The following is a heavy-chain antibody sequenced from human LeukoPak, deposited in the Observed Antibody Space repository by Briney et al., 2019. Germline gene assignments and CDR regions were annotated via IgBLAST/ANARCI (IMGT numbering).Heavy chain of an antibody. V-gene: IGHV4-59*01. Sequence: PSETLSLTCTVSGGSISSYYWSWIRQPPGKGLEWIGYIYYSGSTNYNPSLKSRVTISVDTSKNQFSLKQSSVTAADTAVYYCARVLATAYLDYWGQGTLVTVSS. CDR1: GGSISSYY. CDR3: ARVLATAYLDY. D-gene: IGHD1-26*01. J-gene: IGHJ4*02. CDR2: IYYSGST.